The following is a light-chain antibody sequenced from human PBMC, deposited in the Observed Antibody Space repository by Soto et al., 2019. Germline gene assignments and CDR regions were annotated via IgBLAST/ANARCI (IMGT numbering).Light chain of an antibody. CDR3: QTWGTGSWV. J-gene: IGLJ3*02. V-gene: IGLV4-69*01. Sequence: QSVLTQSPSASASLGASVNLTCTLNGGHSSFAIAWHQQQPEKGPRYLMKLNSDGSHTKGGGIPDRFSGSSSGSERCLTISSLQSEDEAYYYCQTWGTGSWVFGGGTKLTVL. CDR2: LNSDGSH. CDR1: GGHSSFA.